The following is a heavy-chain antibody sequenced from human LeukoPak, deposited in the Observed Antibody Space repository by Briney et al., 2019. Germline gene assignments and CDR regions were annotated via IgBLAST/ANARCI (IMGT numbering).Heavy chain of an antibody. CDR3: TTLRYGGNVY. Sequence: PGGSLRLSCAASGFTFTNAWMSWVRQAPGKGLEWVGRIKSKTDGGTIDYAAPVKGTFTFSRDDSKNTLYLQMNSLKTEDTAVYYCTTLRYGGNVYWGQGTLVTVSS. CDR1: GFTFTNAW. J-gene: IGHJ4*02. CDR2: IKSKTDGGTI. V-gene: IGHV3-15*01. D-gene: IGHD4-23*01.